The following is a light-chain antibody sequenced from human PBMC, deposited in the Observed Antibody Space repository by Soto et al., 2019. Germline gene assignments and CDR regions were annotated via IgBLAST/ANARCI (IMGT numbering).Light chain of an antibody. CDR3: QSYDSNTVI. J-gene: IGLJ2*01. CDR1: SSDVGGYSY. V-gene: IGLV2-14*01. CDR2: EVS. Sequence: QSALTQPASVSGSPGQSITISCTGTSSDVGGYSYVSWYQQHPGKTPKLMIYEVSNRPSGVSHRFSGSKSGNTASLTISGLQTEDEADYYCQSYDSNTVIFGGGTKLTVL.